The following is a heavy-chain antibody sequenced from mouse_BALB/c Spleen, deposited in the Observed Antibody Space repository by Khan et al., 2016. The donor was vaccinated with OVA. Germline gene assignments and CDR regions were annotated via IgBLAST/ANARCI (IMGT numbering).Heavy chain of an antibody. CDR3: TRHGYVAWFTY. J-gene: IGHJ3*01. V-gene: IGHV1S135*01. CDR1: GYSFTTYY. D-gene: IGHD2-2*01. CDR2: IDPFRGGT. Sequence: VQLQQSGPELMKPGASVKISCKASGYSFTTYYIHWVIQSHGKSLEWIGFIDPFRGGTTYNQKFKGKATLTADKSSSTAYIHLSNLTSEDSAVYYCTRHGYVAWFTYWGQETLVTVSA.